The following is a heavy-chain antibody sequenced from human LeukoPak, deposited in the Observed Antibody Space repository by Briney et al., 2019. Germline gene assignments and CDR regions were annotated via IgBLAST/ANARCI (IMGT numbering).Heavy chain of an antibody. CDR2: IYNSRST. D-gene: IGHD5-18*01. J-gene: IGHJ4*02. CDR1: GASISSFY. Sequence: SETLSLTCKVSGASISSFYWGWIRQPPGKGLEWIGYIYNSRSTNYNPSLKSRVTISLDTSKKQFSLKLSSVTAADTAVYYCARDLPAMAYFDYWGQGTLVTVSS. V-gene: IGHV4-59*01. CDR3: ARDLPAMAYFDY.